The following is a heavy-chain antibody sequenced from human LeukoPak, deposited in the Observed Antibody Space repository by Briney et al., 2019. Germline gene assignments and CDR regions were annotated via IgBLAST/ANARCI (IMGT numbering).Heavy chain of an antibody. V-gene: IGHV3-21*01. CDR1: GFTFSSYT. Sequence: PGGSLRLSCAASGFTFSSYTMNWVRQAPGKGLEWVSSISMSSTYIYYAESVKGRFTISRDNAKNTLQLQMNSLRAEDMAVYYCARGGPHDYSDYCFDYWGQGTLVTVSS. CDR3: ARGGPHDYSDYCFDY. D-gene: IGHD4-11*01. J-gene: IGHJ4*02. CDR2: ISMSSTYI.